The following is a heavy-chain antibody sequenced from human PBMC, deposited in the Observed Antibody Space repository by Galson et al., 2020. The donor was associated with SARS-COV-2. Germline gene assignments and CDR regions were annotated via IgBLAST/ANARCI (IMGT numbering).Heavy chain of an antibody. CDR2: IYAGETT. V-gene: IGHV3-53*01. Sequence: GGSLRLSCAASGFSVSGSYLNWVRQAPGQGLEWVSVIYAGETTYYAESMQGRFYISRDNNKNTLFLQMINLKVEDTAVYYCARGSPLTIRDGDAFDIWGPGTLVTVSS. CDR1: GFSVSGSY. CDR3: ARGSPLTIRDGDAFDI. J-gene: IGHJ3*02.